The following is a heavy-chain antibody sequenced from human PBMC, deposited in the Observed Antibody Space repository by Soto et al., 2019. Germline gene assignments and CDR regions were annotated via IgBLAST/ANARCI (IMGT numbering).Heavy chain of an antibody. CDR3: AKDPGVGYSGYDYAFDI. Sequence: GGSLRLSCAASGFTFDDYAMHWVRQAPGKGLEWVSGISWNSGSIGYADSVKGRFTISRDNAKNSLYLQMNSLRAEDTALYYCAKDPGVGYSGYDYAFDIWGQGTMVTVSS. CDR1: GFTFDDYA. J-gene: IGHJ3*02. CDR2: ISWNSGSI. V-gene: IGHV3-9*01. D-gene: IGHD5-12*01.